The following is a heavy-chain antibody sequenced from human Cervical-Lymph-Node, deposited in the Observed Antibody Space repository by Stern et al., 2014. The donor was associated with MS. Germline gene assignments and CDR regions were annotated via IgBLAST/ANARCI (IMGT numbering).Heavy chain of an antibody. V-gene: IGHV3-23*04. D-gene: IGHD5-24*01. CDR3: AKALSRDGYNGLPAW. J-gene: IGHJ4*02. Sequence: VQLVQSGGGLVQPGGSLRLSCAASGFTFSNYAMSWVRQAPGMGLEWVSVISGSGGATYHADSVKGRFTISRDNSKNTLYLQMNSLRAEDTAVYYCAKALSRDGYNGLPAWWGQGTLVTVSS. CDR2: ISGSGGAT. CDR1: GFTFSNYA.